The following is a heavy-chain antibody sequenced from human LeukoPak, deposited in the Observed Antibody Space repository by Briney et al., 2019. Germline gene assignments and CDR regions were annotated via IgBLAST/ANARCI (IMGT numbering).Heavy chain of an antibody. CDR1: GYTFTSHF. CDR2: INPRGGST. CDR3: AGVKSYYYDTSDKDAFDI. J-gene: IGHJ3*02. V-gene: IGHV1-46*01. Sequence: RASVKVSCKASGYTFTSHFMHWVRQAPGQGLEWMGIINPRGGSTSYTQKFQGRVTMTRDTSTSTVYMELSSLRSEDTAVYYCAGVKSYYYDTSDKDAFDIWGQGTMVTVSS. D-gene: IGHD3-22*01.